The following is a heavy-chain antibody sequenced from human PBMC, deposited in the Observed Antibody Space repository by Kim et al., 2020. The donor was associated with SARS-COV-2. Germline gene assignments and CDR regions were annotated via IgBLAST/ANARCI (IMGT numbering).Heavy chain of an antibody. Sequence: GGSLRLSCAASGFTFSSYAMHWVRQAPGKGLEWVAVISYDGSNKYYADSVKGRFTISRDNSKNTLYLQMNSLRAEDTAVYYCASDIVGATVYWGQGTLVTVSS. D-gene: IGHD1-26*01. CDR1: GFTFSSYA. CDR2: ISYDGSNK. CDR3: ASDIVGATVY. V-gene: IGHV3-30-3*01. J-gene: IGHJ4*02.